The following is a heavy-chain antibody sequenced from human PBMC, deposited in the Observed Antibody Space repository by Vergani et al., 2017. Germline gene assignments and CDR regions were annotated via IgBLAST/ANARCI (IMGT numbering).Heavy chain of an antibody. CDR3: ARTRRGVITLYYYYYYYMDV. CDR2: ISYDGSNK. CDR1: GFTFSSYA. Sequence: QVQLVESGGGVVQPGRSLRLSCAASGFTFSSYAMHWVRQAPGKGLEWVAVISYDGSNKYYADSVKGRFTISRDNSKNTLYLQMNSLRAEDTAVYYCARTRRGVITLYYYYYYYMDVWGKGTTVTVSS. V-gene: IGHV3-30-3*01. D-gene: IGHD3-10*01. J-gene: IGHJ6*03.